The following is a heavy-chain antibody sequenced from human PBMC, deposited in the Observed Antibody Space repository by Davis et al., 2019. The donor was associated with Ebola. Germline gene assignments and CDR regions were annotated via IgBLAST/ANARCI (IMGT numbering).Heavy chain of an antibody. J-gene: IGHJ4*02. D-gene: IGHD6-19*01. CDR2: INHSGST. V-gene: IGHV4-34*01. CDR3: ARESIAVAGTGY. CDR1: GGSFSGYY. Sequence: PGGSLRLSCAVYGGSFSGYYWSWIRQPPGKGLEWIGEINHSGSTNYNPSLKSRVTISVDTSKNQFSLKLSSVTAADTAVYYCARESIAVAGTGYWGQGTLVTVSS.